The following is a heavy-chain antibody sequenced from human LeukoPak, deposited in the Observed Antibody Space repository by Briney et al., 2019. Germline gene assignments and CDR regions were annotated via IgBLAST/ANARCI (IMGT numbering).Heavy chain of an antibody. CDR2: INSDGSST. Sequence: GGSLRLSCAASGFTFSSYWMHWVRQAPGKGLVWVSRINSDGSSTSYADSVKGRFTISRDNAKNTLYLQMNSLRAEDTAVYYCARGYYDSSGLYYYYYYMDVWGKGTTVTISS. CDR1: GFTFSSYW. J-gene: IGHJ6*03. CDR3: ARGYYDSSGLYYYYYYMDV. D-gene: IGHD3-22*01. V-gene: IGHV3-74*01.